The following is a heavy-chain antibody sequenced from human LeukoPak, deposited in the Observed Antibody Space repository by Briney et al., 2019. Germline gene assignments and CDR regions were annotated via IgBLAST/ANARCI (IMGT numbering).Heavy chain of an antibody. D-gene: IGHD2-15*01. J-gene: IGHJ6*02. CDR3: ARMVVAATPRYYGMDV. V-gene: IGHV4-59*12. Sequence: SETLSLTCTVSDDSISDYYRGWIRQPPGKGLEWIGYIYYSGSTNYNPSLKSRVTISVDTSKNQFSLKLSSVTAADTAVYYCARMVVAATPRYYGMDVWGQGTTVTVSS. CDR2: IYYSGST. CDR1: DDSISDYY.